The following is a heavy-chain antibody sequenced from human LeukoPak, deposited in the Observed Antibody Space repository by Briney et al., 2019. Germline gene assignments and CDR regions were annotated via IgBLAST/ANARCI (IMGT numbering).Heavy chain of an antibody. Sequence: PSETLSLTCTVSGYSISSGYYWGWIRQPPGKGLEWIGSIYHSGSTYYNPSLKSRVTISVDTSKNQFSLKLSSVTAADTAVYYCAREQWLVLSWFDPWGQGTLVTVSS. CDR2: IYHSGST. D-gene: IGHD6-19*01. J-gene: IGHJ5*02. CDR3: AREQWLVLSWFDP. CDR1: GYSISSGYY. V-gene: IGHV4-38-2*02.